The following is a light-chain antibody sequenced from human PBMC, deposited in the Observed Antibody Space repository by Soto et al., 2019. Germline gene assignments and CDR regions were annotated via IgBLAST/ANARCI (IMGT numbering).Light chain of an antibody. CDR1: QSISVW. CDR2: KAS. CDR3: QQYNNWPPWT. J-gene: IGKJ1*01. V-gene: IGKV1-5*03. Sequence: DIQMTQSPSTLSASVGDRVTITCRASQSISVWLAWYQQKAGKAPNLLIYKASRLESGVPSRFSGSGSETEFTLTISSLQSEDFAVYYCQQYNNWPPWTFGQGTKV.